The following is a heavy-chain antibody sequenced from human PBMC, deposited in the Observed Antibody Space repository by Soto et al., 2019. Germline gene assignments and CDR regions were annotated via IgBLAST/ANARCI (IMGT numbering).Heavy chain of an antibody. Sequence: GGSLRLSCAASGFTFSSYSMNWVRQAPGKGLEWVSYISSSSRTIYYADSVKGRFTISRDNARNSLYLQMNSLRDEDTAVYYCAREGVYYGSGTSYGMDVWGQGITVTVS. V-gene: IGHV3-48*02. CDR3: AREGVYYGSGTSYGMDV. J-gene: IGHJ6*02. D-gene: IGHD3-10*01. CDR1: GFTFSSYS. CDR2: ISSSSRTI.